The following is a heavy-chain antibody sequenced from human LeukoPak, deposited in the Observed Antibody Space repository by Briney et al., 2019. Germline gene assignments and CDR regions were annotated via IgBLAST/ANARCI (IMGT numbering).Heavy chain of an antibody. V-gene: IGHV4-34*01. CDR1: GGSFSGYY. D-gene: IGHD5-24*01. CDR3: ARAERWLQLNAFDI. Sequence: SETLSLTCAVYGGSFSGYYWSWIRQPPGKGLEWIGEINHSGSTNYNPSLKSRVTISVDTSKSQFSLKLSSVTAADTAVYYCARAERWLQLNAFDIWGQGTMITVSS. CDR2: INHSGST. J-gene: IGHJ3*02.